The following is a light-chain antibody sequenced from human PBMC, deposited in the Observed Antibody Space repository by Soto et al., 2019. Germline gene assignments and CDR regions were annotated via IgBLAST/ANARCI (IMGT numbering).Light chain of an antibody. CDR3: QVWHSSTVV. CDR2: RDA. CDR1: ETGSTN. J-gene: IGLJ2*01. V-gene: IGLV3-9*01. Sequence: SYELTQSLSVSVALGQTAKITCGGNETGSTNVHWYQQKPGQAPVLVIYRDAIRPSGIPERFSGSNSGNTATLTIGRAQAGDEAHYYCQVWHSSTVVFGGGTKLTVL.